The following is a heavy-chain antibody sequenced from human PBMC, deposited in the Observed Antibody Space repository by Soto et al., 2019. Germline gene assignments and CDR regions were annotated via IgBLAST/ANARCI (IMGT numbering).Heavy chain of an antibody. CDR3: ASFTSMGMDV. CDR1: GGTFSSYT. Sequence: QVQLVQSGAEVKKTGSSVKVSCKASGGTFSSYTISWVRQAPGQGLEWMGRIIPILGIANYAQKFQGRVTITADQSTSTAYMELSSLRSEDTAVYYCASFTSMGMDVWGQGTTVTVSS. CDR2: IIPILGIA. J-gene: IGHJ6*02. D-gene: IGHD3-3*01. V-gene: IGHV1-69*02.